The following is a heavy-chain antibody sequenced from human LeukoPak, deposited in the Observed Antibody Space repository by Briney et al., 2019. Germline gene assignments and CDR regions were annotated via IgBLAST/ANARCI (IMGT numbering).Heavy chain of an antibody. Sequence: PGGSLRLSCAASGFTFSSYAMNWVRQAPGKGLEWVSYISSSSSTTYYADSVKGRFTISRDNAKNSLYLQMNGLRDEDTAVYYCATYSSGWYYFDYWGQGTLVTVSS. CDR3: ATYSSGWYYFDY. CDR2: ISSSSSTT. D-gene: IGHD6-19*01. V-gene: IGHV3-48*02. J-gene: IGHJ4*02. CDR1: GFTFSSYA.